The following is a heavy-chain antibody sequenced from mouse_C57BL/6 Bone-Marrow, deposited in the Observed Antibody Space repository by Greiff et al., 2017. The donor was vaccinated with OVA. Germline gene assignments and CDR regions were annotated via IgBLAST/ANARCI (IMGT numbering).Heavy chain of an antibody. D-gene: IGHD1-1*01. Sequence: VQLQQPGTELVKPGASVKLSCKASGYTFTSYWMHWVKQRPGQGLEWIGNINPSNGGTNYNEKFKSKATLTVDKSSSTTYMQLSSLTFEDSAVYYCARWRNYGRTVDYWGQGTTLTVSS. J-gene: IGHJ2*01. V-gene: IGHV1-53*01. CDR3: ARWRNYGRTVDY. CDR1: GYTFTSYW. CDR2: INPSNGGT.